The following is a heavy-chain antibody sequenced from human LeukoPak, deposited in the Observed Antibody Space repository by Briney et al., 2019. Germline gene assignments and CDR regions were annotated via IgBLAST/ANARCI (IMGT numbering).Heavy chain of an antibody. J-gene: IGHJ6*03. Sequence: PGGSLRLSCAASGFTFSSYSMNWVRQAPGKGLEWVSAISGSGGSTYYADSVKGRFTISRDNSKNTLYLQMNSLRVEDTAVYYCAKPFIVGATGYYYYYMDVWGKGTTVTVAS. CDR2: ISGSGGST. D-gene: IGHD1-26*01. CDR1: GFTFSSYS. CDR3: AKPFIVGATGYYYYYMDV. V-gene: IGHV3-23*01.